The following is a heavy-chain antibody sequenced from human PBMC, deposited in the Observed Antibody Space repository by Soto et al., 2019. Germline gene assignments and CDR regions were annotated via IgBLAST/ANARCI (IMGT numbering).Heavy chain of an antibody. D-gene: IGHD4-17*01. CDR2: IIPIFGTA. CDR3: ARSPRMTTVPTGYFDY. V-gene: IGHV1-69*01. Sequence: QGQLVQSGAEVKKPGSSVKVSCKASGGTFSRYAISWVRQAPGQGLEWMGGIIPIFGTANYAQKFQGRVTITADESTSTAYMELSSLRSEDTAVYYCARSPRMTTVPTGYFDYWGQGTLVTVSS. J-gene: IGHJ4*02. CDR1: GGTFSRYA.